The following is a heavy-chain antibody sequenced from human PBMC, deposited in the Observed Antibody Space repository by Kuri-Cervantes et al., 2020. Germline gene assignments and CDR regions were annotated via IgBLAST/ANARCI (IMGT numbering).Heavy chain of an antibody. CDR2: ISYDGSNK. J-gene: IGHJ4*02. CDR3: AKREWLVSPRADSPYFDY. CDR1: GFTFSSYA. Sequence: LSLTCAASGFTFSSYAMHWVRQAPGKGLEWVAVISYDGSNKYYADSVKGRFTISRDNAKNSLYLQMNSLRAEDTAVYYCAKREWLVSPRADSPYFDYWGQGTLVTVSS. V-gene: IGHV3-30*07. D-gene: IGHD6-19*01.